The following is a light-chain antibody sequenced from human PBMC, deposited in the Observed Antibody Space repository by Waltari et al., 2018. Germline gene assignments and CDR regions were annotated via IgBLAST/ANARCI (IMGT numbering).Light chain of an antibody. Sequence: QSALTQPRSVSGSPGQSVTISCTGTSSDVGSYNYVSWFQQHPGKAPKRMIYDVTKRPSGVPDRFSGSKSGITASLTISGLQADDEADYYCCSYAGSYTLGVFGGGTKLTVL. CDR2: DVT. CDR3: CSYAGSYTLGV. CDR1: SSDVGSYNY. V-gene: IGLV2-11*01. J-gene: IGLJ3*02.